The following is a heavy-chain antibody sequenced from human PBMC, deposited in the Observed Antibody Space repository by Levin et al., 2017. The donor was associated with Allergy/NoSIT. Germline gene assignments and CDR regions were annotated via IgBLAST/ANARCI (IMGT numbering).Heavy chain of an antibody. V-gene: IGHV3-74*01. Sequence: GGSLRLSCAASGFTFSSYWMHWVRQAPGKGLVWVSRINSDGSSTSYADSVKGRFTISRDNAKNTLYLQMNSLRAEDTAVYYCARGARYCSGGSCYGDGNWFGPWGQGTLVTVSS. CDR1: GFTFSSYW. D-gene: IGHD2-15*01. CDR3: ARGARYCSGGSCYGDGNWFGP. J-gene: IGHJ5*02. CDR2: INSDGSST.